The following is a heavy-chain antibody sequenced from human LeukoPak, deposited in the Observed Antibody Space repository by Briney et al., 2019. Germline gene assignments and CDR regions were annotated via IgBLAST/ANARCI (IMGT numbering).Heavy chain of an antibody. Sequence: GGSLRLSCAASGFTFSSYGMHWVRQAPGKGLEWVAVISYDGSNKYYADSVKGRFTISRDNSKNTLYLQMNSLRAEDTAVYYCAKISSSGYYRSFDYWGQGTLVTVSS. D-gene: IGHD3-22*01. CDR1: GFTFSSYG. CDR3: AKISSSGYYRSFDY. J-gene: IGHJ4*02. CDR2: ISYDGSNK. V-gene: IGHV3-30*18.